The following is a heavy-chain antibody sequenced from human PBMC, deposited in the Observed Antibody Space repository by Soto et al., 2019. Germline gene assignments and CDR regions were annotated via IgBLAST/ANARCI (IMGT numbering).Heavy chain of an antibody. D-gene: IGHD6-13*01. J-gene: IGHJ4*02. Sequence: ASVKVSCKASGYTFTSYGISWVRQAPGRGLEWMGWISAYNGNTNYAQKLQGRVTMTTDTSTSTAYMELRSLRSDDTAVYYCARAPGYSSSWYEVDYWGQGTLVTVSS. V-gene: IGHV1-18*04. CDR3: ARAPGYSSSWYEVDY. CDR2: ISAYNGNT. CDR1: GYTFTSYG.